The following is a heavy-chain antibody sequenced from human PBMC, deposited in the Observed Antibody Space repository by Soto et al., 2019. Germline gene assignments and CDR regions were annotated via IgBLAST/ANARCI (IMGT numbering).Heavy chain of an antibody. J-gene: IGHJ6*02. CDR3: ARDPVEYCTSTDCPNYYYYAMDV. D-gene: IGHD2-2*01. CDR2: ISDYNGNT. CDR1: GYTFTNYG. Sequence: GASVKVSCKASGYTFTNYGFSWVRQAPGRGLEWMGWISDYNGNTNYAQKLQGRVTMTTDASTNTAYMELRSLRTDDTAIYYCARDPVEYCTSTDCPNYYYYAMDVWGQGTTVTVSS. V-gene: IGHV1-18*04.